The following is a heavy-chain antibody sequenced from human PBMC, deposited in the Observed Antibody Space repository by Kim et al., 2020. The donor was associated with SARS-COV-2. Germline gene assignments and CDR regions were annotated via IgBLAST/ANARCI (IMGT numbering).Heavy chain of an antibody. CDR1: GGSISSGSYY. J-gene: IGHJ3*02. CDR2: IYTSGST. CDR3: AREIQLDAFDI. V-gene: IGHV4-61*02. Sequence: SETLSLTCTVSGGSISSGSYYWSWIRQPAGKGLEWIGRIYTSGSTNYNPSLKSRVTISVDTSKNQFSLKLSSVTAADTAVYYCAREIQLDAFDIWGQGTMVTVSS. D-gene: IGHD1-1*01.